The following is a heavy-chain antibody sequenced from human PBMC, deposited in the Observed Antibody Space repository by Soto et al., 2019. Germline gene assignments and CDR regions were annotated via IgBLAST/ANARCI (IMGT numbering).Heavy chain of an antibody. CDR3: ATELRNGTSARGGDCYYCYYYYGMDV. Sequence: GGSLRLSCARSGFTFSGYGKHWRRRAAGRGLEWVADIWYDRSNKYEADAVKGRFTISRDNSKNTLYLQMNSLRADDTAVYYWATELRNGTSARGGDCYYCYYYYGMDVWGQGTTVTVSS. D-gene: IGHD2-21*02. CDR2: IWYDRSNK. J-gene: IGHJ6*02. CDR1: GFTFSGYG. V-gene: IGHV3-33*01.